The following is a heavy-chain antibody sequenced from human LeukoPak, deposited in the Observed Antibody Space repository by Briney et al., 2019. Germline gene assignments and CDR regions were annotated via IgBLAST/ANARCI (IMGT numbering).Heavy chain of an antibody. D-gene: IGHD6-13*01. CDR3: AGSSQGHY. V-gene: IGHV4-34*01. CDR2: INHSGST. J-gene: IGHJ4*02. CDR1: GGSFSGYY. Sequence: PSETLSLTCAVYGGSFSGYYWSWIRQPPGKGLEWIGEINHSGSTNYNPSLKSRATISVDTSKNQFSLKLSSVTAADTAVYYCAGSSQGHYWGQGTLVTVSS.